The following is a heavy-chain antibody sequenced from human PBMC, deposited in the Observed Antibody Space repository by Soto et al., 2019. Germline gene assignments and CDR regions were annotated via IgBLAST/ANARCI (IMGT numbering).Heavy chain of an antibody. CDR1: GGTFSTYI. J-gene: IGHJ3*02. CDR3: ARREDALLWFGEFPGDAFDI. Sequence: SVKVSCKASGGTFSTYIVSWVRQAPGQGLEWMGGIIPIFGTANYAQKFQGRVTITADESTSTAYMELSSLRSEDTAVYYCARREDALLWFGEFPGDAFDIWGQGTMVTV. CDR2: IIPIFGTA. V-gene: IGHV1-69*13. D-gene: IGHD3-10*01.